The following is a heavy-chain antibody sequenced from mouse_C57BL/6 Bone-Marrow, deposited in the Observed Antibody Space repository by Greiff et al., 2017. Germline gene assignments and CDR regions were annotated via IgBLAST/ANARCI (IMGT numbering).Heavy chain of an antibody. D-gene: IGHD2-3*01. V-gene: IGHV1-54*01. CDR3: AREGGYYDREAMDY. CDR2: INPGSGGT. J-gene: IGHJ4*01. Sequence: QVQLQQSGAELVRPGTSVKVSCKASGYAFTNYLIEWVKQRPGQGLEWIGVINPGSGGTNYNEKFKGKATLTADKSSSTAYMQLSSLTSEDSAVYFCAREGGYYDREAMDYWGQGTSVTVSS. CDR1: GYAFTNYL.